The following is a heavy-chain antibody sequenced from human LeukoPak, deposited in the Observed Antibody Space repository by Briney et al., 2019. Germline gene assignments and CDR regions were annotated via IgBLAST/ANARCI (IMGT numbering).Heavy chain of an antibody. D-gene: IGHD3-3*02. V-gene: IGHV3-64*01. J-gene: IGHJ3*02. CDR2: ISSNGGST. CDR3: ARDHHALNAFDI. CDR1: GFTFSSYA. Sequence: GWSLRLSCAASGFTFSSYALHWVRQAPGKGLEYVSAISSNGGSTYYANSVKGRFTISRDNSKNTLYLQMGSLRAEDMAVYYCARDHHALNAFDIWGQGTMVTVSS.